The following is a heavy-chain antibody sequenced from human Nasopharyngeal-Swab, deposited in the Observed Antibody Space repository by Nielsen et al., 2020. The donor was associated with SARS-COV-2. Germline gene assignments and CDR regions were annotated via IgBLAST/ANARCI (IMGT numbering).Heavy chain of an antibody. D-gene: IGHD6-13*01. Sequence: VRQMPGKGLEWVANINPDGSVKFYVDSVKGRFTISRDNVYSSVYLQMSSLTAEDTAVYYCASAIAAAGSSWGQGTLVTVSS. CDR3: ASAIAAAGSS. V-gene: IGHV3-7*05. J-gene: IGHJ5*02. CDR2: INPDGSVK.